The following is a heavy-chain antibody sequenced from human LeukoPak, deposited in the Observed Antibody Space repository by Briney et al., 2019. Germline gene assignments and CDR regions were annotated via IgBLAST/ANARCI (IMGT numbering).Heavy chain of an antibody. CDR1: GGSFSGYY. CDR3: ASAYYYPRHPFDY. V-gene: IGHV4-34*01. D-gene: IGHD3-10*01. J-gene: IGHJ4*02. CDR2: INHSGST. Sequence: PSETLSLTCAVYGGSFSGYYWSWIRQPPGKGLEWIGEINHSGSTNYNPSLKSRVTISVDTSKNQFSLKLSSVTAADTAVYYCASAYYYPRHPFDYRGQGTLVTVSS.